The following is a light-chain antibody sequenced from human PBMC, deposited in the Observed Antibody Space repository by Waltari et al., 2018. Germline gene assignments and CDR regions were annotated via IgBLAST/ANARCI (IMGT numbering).Light chain of an antibody. Sequence: QSVLSQPPSVIGPPGQGVTLSCSGSSSNIGLNPLIWYQQLPGTAPKLLIYNKNQRPTGVPDRFSGSKSGTSASLAISGLRSEDEADYYCAAWDDSLNGWVFGGGTKLTVL. CDR1: SSNIGLNP. V-gene: IGLV1-44*01. CDR3: AAWDDSLNGWV. J-gene: IGLJ3*02. CDR2: NKN.